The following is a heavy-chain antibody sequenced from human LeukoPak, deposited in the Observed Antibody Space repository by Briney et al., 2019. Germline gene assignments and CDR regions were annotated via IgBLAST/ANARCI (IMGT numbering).Heavy chain of an antibody. CDR1: GFTFRGYW. V-gene: IGHV3-74*01. CDR3: ARDHWAWFDP. D-gene: IGHD7-27*01. CDR2: INSDGSST. J-gene: IGHJ5*02. Sequence: GGSLRLSCAASGFTFRGYWMHWVRQDPGKGLVWISCINSDGSSTSYADSVKGRFTISRDNAKNTLYLQMNSLRAEDTAVYYCARDHWAWFDPWGQGTLVTVSS.